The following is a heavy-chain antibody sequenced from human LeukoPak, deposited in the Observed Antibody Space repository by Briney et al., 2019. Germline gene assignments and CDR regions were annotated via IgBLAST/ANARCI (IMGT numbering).Heavy chain of an antibody. V-gene: IGHV3-23*01. CDR3: AKDTIKFTIPGYFDY. D-gene: IGHD3-3*01. CDR2: ISGSGGST. Sequence: GGSLRLSCAASGFTFSTYAMSWVRQAPGKGLEWVSAISGSGGSTYYADSVKGRFAIPRDNSKNTLYLQMNSLRAEDTAVYYCAKDTIKFTIPGYFDYWGQGTLVTVSS. CDR1: GFTFSTYA. J-gene: IGHJ4*02.